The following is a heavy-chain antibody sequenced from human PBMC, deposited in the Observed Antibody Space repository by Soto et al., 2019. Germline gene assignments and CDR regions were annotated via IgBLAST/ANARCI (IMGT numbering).Heavy chain of an antibody. CDR2: ISGYSGNT. Sequence: QVQLVQSGAEVKKPGASVKVSCKASGYTFTSYGINWVRQAPGQGLEWMGWISGYSGNTNYAQKLRGRVTMTTDTSTRTAYMELRSLRSDDTAVYYCAREGGYSYEYYFDYWGQGTLVTVSS. D-gene: IGHD5-18*01. CDR3: AREGGYSYEYYFDY. CDR1: GYTFTSYG. V-gene: IGHV1-18*01. J-gene: IGHJ4*02.